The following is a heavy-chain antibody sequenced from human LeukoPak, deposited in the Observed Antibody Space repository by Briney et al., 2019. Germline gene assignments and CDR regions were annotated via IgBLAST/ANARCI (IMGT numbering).Heavy chain of an antibody. V-gene: IGHV4-59*01. D-gene: IGHD2-15*01. CDR2: IYYSGST. J-gene: IGHJ6*03. Sequence: SETLSLTCTVSGGSISSYYWSWIRQPPGKGLEWIGYIYYSGSTNYNPSLKSRVTISVDTSKNQFSLKLSSVTAADTAVYYCARTRSSLYCSGGSCYYYYMDVWGKGTTATISS. CDR3: ARTRSSLYCSGGSCYYYYMDV. CDR1: GGSISSYY.